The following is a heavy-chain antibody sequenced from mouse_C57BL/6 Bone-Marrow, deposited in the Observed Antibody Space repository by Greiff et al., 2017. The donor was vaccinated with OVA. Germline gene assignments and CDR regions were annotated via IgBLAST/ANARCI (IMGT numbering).Heavy chain of an antibody. D-gene: IGHD2-3*01. Sequence: EVQLPQSGPELVKPGASVKISCKASGYTFTDYYMNWVKQSHGKSLEWIGDIHPNNGGPSYNQKFKGKATLTVDKSSSTAYMELRSLTSEDSAVYYCARWLLAWFAYWGQGTLVTVSA. CDR2: IHPNNGGP. CDR3: ARWLLAWFAY. V-gene: IGHV1-26*01. J-gene: IGHJ3*01. CDR1: GYTFTDYY.